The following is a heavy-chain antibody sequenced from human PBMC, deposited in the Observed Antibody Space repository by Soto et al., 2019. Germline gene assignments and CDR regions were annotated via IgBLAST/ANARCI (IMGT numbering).Heavy chain of an antibody. J-gene: IGHJ5*02. CDR1: GFTVSSNY. V-gene: IGHV3-66*01. Sequence: GGSLRLSCAASGFTVSSNYMSWVRQAPGKGLEWVSVIYSGGSTYYADSVKGRFTISRDNSKNTLYLQMNSLRAEDTAVYYCARAASRSNWFDPWDQGTLVTVSS. CDR2: IYSGGST. CDR3: ARAASRSNWFDP.